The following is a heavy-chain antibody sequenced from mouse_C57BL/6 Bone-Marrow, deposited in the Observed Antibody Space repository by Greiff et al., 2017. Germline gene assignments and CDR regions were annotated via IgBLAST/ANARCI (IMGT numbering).Heavy chain of an antibody. J-gene: IGHJ2*01. CDR1: GFTFSSYA. D-gene: IGHD1-1*01. Sequence: DVKLVESGGGLVKPGGSLKLSCAASGFTFSSYAMSWVRQTPDKRLEWVATISDGGSYTYYPDNVKGRFTISRDNAKNNLYLQMSHLKSEDTAMYYCARDLYGSIDYWGQGTTLTVSS. CDR2: ISDGGSYT. CDR3: ARDLYGSIDY. V-gene: IGHV5-4*01.